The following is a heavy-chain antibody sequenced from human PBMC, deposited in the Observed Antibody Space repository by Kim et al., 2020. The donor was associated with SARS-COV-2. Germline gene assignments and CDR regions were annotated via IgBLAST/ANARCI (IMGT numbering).Heavy chain of an antibody. V-gene: IGHV3-23*01. D-gene: IGHD2-15*01. CDR3: AKQPVERVVVVVAAIYYFDY. Sequence: RFTISRANSKNTLYLQMNSRRAEDTAVYYCAKQPVERVVVVVAAIYYFDYWGQGTLVTVSS. J-gene: IGHJ4*02.